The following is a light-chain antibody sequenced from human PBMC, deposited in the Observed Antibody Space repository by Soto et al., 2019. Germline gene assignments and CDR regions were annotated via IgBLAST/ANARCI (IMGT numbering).Light chain of an antibody. V-gene: IGKV1-5*01. CDR1: QSISFW. CDR3: QQYNSYWT. CDR2: DAS. J-gene: IGKJ1*01. Sequence: DIRMTQSASNLSASVGDGVTIXCRASQSISFWLAWYQQMSGKAHNLLIDDASTLQSGVTSRFSGSGYGTEFNITISLLQPDDLATYECQQYNSYWTFGQGTKVEI.